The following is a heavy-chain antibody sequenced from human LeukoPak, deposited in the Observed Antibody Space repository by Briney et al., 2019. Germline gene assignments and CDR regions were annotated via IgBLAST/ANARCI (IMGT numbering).Heavy chain of an antibody. J-gene: IGHJ4*02. V-gene: IGHV1-24*01. CDR2: FDPEDGET. CDR3: ATGATGFDY. Sequence: ASVKVSCKASGYTFTGYYMHWVRQAPGKGLEWMGGFDPEDGETIYAQKFQGRVTMTEDTSTDTAYMELSSLRSEDMAVYYCATGATGFDYWGQGTLVTVSS. CDR1: GYTFTGYY.